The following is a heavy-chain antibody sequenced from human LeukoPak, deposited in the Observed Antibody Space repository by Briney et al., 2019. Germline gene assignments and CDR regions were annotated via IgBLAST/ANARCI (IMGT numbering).Heavy chain of an antibody. J-gene: IGHJ4*02. CDR1: GFTFSSYA. D-gene: IGHD3-16*02. CDR3: AKDREITFGGVIVRGGFDY. Sequence: GGSLRLSCAASGFTFSSYAMSWVRQAPGKGLEWVSAISGSGGSTYYADSVKGRFTISRDNSKNTPYLQMNSLRAEDTAVYYCAKDREITFGGVIVRGGFDYWGQGTLVTVSS. V-gene: IGHV3-23*01. CDR2: ISGSGGST.